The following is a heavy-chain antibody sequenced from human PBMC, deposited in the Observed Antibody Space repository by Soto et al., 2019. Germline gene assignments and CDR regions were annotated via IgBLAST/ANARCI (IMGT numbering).Heavy chain of an antibody. V-gene: IGHV4-34*01. D-gene: IGHD4-17*01. J-gene: IGHJ5*02. Sequence: QVQLQQWGAGLLKPSETLSLTCAVYGGSFSGYYWSWIRQPPGKGLEWIGEISHSGSTNYNPSLKSRVTISVDTSKNQFSLKLSSVTAADTAVYDCARGLSTVVTPHNWFDPWGQGTLVTVSS. CDR1: GGSFSGYY. CDR3: ARGLSTVVTPHNWFDP. CDR2: ISHSGST.